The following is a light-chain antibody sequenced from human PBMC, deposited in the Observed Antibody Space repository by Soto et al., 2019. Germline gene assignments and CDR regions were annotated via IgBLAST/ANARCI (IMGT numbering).Light chain of an antibody. J-gene: IGKJ4*01. CDR2: DAS. Sequence: EIVLTQSPATLSLSPGERATLSCRASQGVSSYLAWYQQKPGQAPRLLIYDASNRATGIPARFSGSGPGTDFTLTIRSLEPEDFAVYYCQQRSNWHPLTFGGGTKVEIK. CDR1: QGVSSY. V-gene: IGKV3D-11*01. CDR3: QQRSNWHPLT.